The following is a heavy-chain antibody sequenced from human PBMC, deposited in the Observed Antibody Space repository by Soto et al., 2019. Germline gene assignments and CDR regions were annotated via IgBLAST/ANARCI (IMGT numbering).Heavy chain of an antibody. D-gene: IGHD5-12*01. CDR1: GFTFDDYA. V-gene: IGHV3-9*01. J-gene: IGHJ6*02. Sequence: EVQLVESGGGLVQPGRSLRLSCAASGFTFDDYAMHWVRQVPGKGLEWVSGISWNSGSLGYADSVKGRFTISRDNAKNSIYLDMYTVRAEDTALYYCAKDRIPPPWRYGLDVWGQGTTVTVSS. CDR2: ISWNSGSL. CDR3: AKDRIPPPWRYGLDV.